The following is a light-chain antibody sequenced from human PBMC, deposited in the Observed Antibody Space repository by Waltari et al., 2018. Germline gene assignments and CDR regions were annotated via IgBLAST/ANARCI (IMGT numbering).Light chain of an antibody. V-gene: IGKV3-20*01. Sequence: EIVLTQSPGTLSLSPGERATLSCRASQSVSRSLAWYQQKPGQAPRLLIYGASSRATGVPYRFSGSGSGTDFSLTISRPEPEDFAVYYCQHYVRLPVSFGQGTKVEIK. CDR1: QSVSRS. J-gene: IGKJ1*01. CDR3: QHYVRLPVS. CDR2: GAS.